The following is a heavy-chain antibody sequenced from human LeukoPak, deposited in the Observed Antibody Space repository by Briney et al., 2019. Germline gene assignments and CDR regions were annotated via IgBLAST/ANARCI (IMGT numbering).Heavy chain of an antibody. CDR1: GFTFSSYS. V-gene: IGHV3-21*01. CDR2: ISSSSSSYI. Sequence: GGSLRLSCAASGFTFSSYSMNWVRQAPGKGLEWVSSISSSSSSYIYYADSVKGRFTISRDNAKNSLYLQMNSLRAEDTAVYYCARAPLSPYHYDPQRPKGYFDYWGQGTLVTVSS. CDR3: ARAPLSPYHYDPQRPKGYFDY. J-gene: IGHJ4*02. D-gene: IGHD3-22*01.